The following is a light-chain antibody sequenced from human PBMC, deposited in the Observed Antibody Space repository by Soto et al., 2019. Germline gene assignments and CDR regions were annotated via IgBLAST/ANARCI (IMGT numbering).Light chain of an antibody. CDR2: DAS. CDR3: QHYNSYSMYT. J-gene: IGKJ2*01. Sequence: DIQMTQSPSTLSASVGDRVTITCRASQSISSWLAWHQQKPGKAPKLLIYDASILESGVPSRFSGSRSGTEFTLTITSLQPDDFAIYYCQHYNSYSMYTFGQGTKLEIK. CDR1: QSISSW. V-gene: IGKV1-5*01.